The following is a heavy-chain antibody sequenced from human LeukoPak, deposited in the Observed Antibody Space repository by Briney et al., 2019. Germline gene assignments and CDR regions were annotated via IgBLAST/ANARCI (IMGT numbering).Heavy chain of an antibody. Sequence: ASETLSLTCTVSGGSMSLYYWSWIWQPAGKGLEWIGRTYISGSTNYNPSLKSRVTMSVDTSKNQFSLKLTSVTAADTAVYYCARDIGDIDDYWGQGSLVTVSS. D-gene: IGHD5-12*01. CDR3: ARDIGDIDDY. V-gene: IGHV4-4*07. CDR1: GGSMSLYY. J-gene: IGHJ4*02. CDR2: TYISGST.